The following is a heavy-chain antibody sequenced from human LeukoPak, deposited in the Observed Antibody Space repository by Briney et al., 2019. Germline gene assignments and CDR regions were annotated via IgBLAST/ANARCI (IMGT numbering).Heavy chain of an antibody. CDR1: GFTVSSNY. J-gene: IGHJ4*02. CDR2: IYSGGST. Sequence: GGSLRLSCAASGFTVSSNYMSWVRQAPGKGLEWVSVIYSGGSTYYADSVKGRFTISRDNSKNTLYLQMNSLRAEDTAVYYCARVRMSGVLGYWGQGTLVTVSS. CDR3: ARVRMSGVLGY. V-gene: IGHV3-53*01. D-gene: IGHD3-3*01.